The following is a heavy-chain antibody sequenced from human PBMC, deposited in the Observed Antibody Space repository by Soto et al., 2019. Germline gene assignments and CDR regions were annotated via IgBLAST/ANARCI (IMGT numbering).Heavy chain of an antibody. V-gene: IGHV5-10-1*01. Sequence: GESLKISCNGSGYSFTIYWISWVRQMPGKGLEWMGRIDPSDSYTNYSPSFQGHVTISADKSISTAYLQWSSLKASDTAMYYCASETWFSGSYSRDYWGQGTLVTVSS. CDR3: ASETWFSGSYSRDY. CDR1: GYSFTIYW. J-gene: IGHJ4*02. D-gene: IGHD1-26*01. CDR2: IDPSDSYT.